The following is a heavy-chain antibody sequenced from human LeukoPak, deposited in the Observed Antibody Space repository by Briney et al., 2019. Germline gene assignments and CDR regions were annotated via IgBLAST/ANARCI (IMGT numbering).Heavy chain of an antibody. D-gene: IGHD2-21*02. V-gene: IGHV3-30*02. CDR3: AKSNSLRDSNWFDP. CDR1: GFTFSSYG. J-gene: IGHJ5*02. Sequence: GGSLRLSCAASGFTFSSYGMHWVRQASGKGLEWVAFIRYDGSNKYYADSVKGRFTISRDNSKNTLYLQMNSLRAEDTAVYYCAKSNSLRDSNWFDPWSQGTLVTVSS. CDR2: IRYDGSNK.